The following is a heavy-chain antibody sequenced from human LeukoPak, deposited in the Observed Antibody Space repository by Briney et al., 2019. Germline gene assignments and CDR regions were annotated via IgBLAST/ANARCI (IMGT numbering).Heavy chain of an antibody. Sequence: PGGSLRLSCAASGFTFSSYAMHWVRQAPGKGLEWVAVIWYDGSNKYYADSVKGRFTISRDNSKNTLYLRMNSLRAEDTAVYYCARGDYGDYVYYYYGMDVWGQGTTVTVSS. V-gene: IGHV3-33*08. CDR3: ARGDYGDYVYYYYGMDV. D-gene: IGHD4-17*01. CDR1: GFTFSSYA. J-gene: IGHJ6*02. CDR2: IWYDGSNK.